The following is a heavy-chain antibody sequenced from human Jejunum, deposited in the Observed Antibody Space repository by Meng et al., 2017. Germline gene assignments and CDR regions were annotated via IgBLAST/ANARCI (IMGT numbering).Heavy chain of an antibody. J-gene: IGHJ4*02. CDR2: ISYDGSNK. V-gene: IGHV3-30*04. CDR1: GFTFNTYA. Sequence: LKISCAASGFTFNTYAMHWVRQTPGKGLEWVAIISYDGSNKYYADSVKGRFTISRDNSKNTLYLQMNSLRTEDAAVYYCARNPPYISSSFFFDSWGQGTLVTVSS. CDR3: ARNPPYISSSFFFDS. D-gene: IGHD6-13*01.